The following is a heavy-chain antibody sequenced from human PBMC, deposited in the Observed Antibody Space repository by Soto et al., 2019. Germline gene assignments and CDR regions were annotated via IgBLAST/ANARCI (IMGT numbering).Heavy chain of an antibody. CDR3: ARGYCSGGSCFKYNCHGMDV. CDR2: IIPVFGTV. J-gene: IGHJ6*02. CDR1: GGTVSSYA. D-gene: IGHD2-15*01. Sequence: QVQLVQSGAEVKKPGSSVKVSCKASGGTVSSYAISWVRQAPGQGLEWMGGIIPVFGTVNYAQKLQGRVTITADESTSTAYMELSSLRSEDTAVYYCARGYCSGGSCFKYNCHGMDVWGQGTTVTVSS. V-gene: IGHV1-69*12.